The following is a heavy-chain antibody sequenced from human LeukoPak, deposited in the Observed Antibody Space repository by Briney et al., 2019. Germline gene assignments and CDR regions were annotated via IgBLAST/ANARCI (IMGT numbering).Heavy chain of an antibody. V-gene: IGHV3-74*01. CDR1: GFTFSNYW. D-gene: IGHD6-25*01. CDR3: ARDRGSDDWFDP. Sequence: GGSLRLSCAASGFTFSNYWMHWVRQAPGKGLAWVSLIKSDGSNTNYADSVKGRFTISRDNAKSTLYLQMNSLRAEDPAVYYCARDRGSDDWFDPWGQGTLVTVSS. CDR2: IKSDGSNT. J-gene: IGHJ5*02.